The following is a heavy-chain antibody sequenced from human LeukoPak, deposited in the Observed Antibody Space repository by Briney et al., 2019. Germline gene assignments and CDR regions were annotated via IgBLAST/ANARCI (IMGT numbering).Heavy chain of an antibody. CDR3: ARDRSRFYY. Sequence: GGALRLSRAASGLTLRDSCMSSGREAPGGGLEWVDNIKEDGNEKYYVDSVKGRFTISRDNAKKLLYLQMNSLRAEDTAVYYCARDRSRFYYWGQGTLVTVSS. CDR2: IKEDGNEK. V-gene: IGHV3-7*01. D-gene: IGHD2-2*01. CDR1: GLTLRDSC. J-gene: IGHJ4*02.